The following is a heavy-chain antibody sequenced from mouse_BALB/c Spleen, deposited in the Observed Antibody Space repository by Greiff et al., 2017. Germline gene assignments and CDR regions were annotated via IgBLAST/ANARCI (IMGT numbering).Heavy chain of an antibody. J-gene: IGHJ4*01. Sequence: VQLKESGPGLVQPSQSLSLTCTVTGYSITSDYAWNWIRPFPGNRLEWVGYISYSGSTSYNPSLKSRISITRDTSKNQFFLQLNSVTTEDTATYYCARWDYSYAMDYWGQGTSVTVSS. V-gene: IGHV3-2*02. CDR1: GYSITSDYA. CDR3: ARWDYSYAMDY. CDR2: ISYSGST. D-gene: IGHD1-1*01.